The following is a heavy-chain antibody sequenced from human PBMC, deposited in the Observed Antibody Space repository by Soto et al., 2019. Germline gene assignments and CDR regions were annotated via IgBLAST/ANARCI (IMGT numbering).Heavy chain of an antibody. Sequence: ASVKVSCKASGYTFISYGVSWVRQAPGQGLEWVGWMSAFAGKADYAQIFQDRVTMTTDTSTSTAYMELRSLRSDDTAVYYCARDQRYYGSGYYYSDSWGQGTLVTVSS. V-gene: IGHV1-18*04. D-gene: IGHD3-10*01. CDR3: ARDQRYYGSGYYYSDS. CDR2: MSAFAGKA. J-gene: IGHJ1*01. CDR1: GYTFISYG.